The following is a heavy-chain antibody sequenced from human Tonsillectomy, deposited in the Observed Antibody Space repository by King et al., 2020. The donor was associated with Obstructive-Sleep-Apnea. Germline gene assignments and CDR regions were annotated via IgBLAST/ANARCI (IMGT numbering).Heavy chain of an antibody. CDR2: ISYDGSSK. CDR3: ASERGYSYADEHRTNYYYYYGMDV. V-gene: IGHV3-30*14. J-gene: IGHJ6*02. D-gene: IGHD5-18*01. CDR1: GFTFSTYG. Sequence: VQLVESGGGVVQPGRSLRLSCAASGFTFSTYGMHWVRQAPGKGLEWAALISYDGSSKNYADAVKGRFTISRDNSKNTVYLQMNSLRAEDTAVYYCASERGYSYADEHRTNYYYYYGMDVWGQGTTVTVSS.